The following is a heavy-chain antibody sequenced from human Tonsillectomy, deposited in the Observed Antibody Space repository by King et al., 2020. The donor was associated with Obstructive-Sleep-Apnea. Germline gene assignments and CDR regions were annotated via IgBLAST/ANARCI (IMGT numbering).Heavy chain of an antibody. J-gene: IGHJ5*02. CDR2: ISYDGNHK. Sequence: VQLVESGGGVVQPGRSLGLSCAASGFSFSNYAMHWVRQAPGKGLEWVAVISYDGNHKYYADAVKGRFTISRDNSKNTLYLQVNSLRAEDTAVYYCASLVSTPKSPFDPWGQGTLVTVSS. D-gene: IGHD3-22*01. V-gene: IGHV3-30*04. CDR1: GFSFSNYA. CDR3: ASLVSTPKSPFDP.